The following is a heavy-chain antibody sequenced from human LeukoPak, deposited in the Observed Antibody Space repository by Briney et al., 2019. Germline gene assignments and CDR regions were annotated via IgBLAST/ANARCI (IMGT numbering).Heavy chain of an antibody. CDR2: ISHDGSLK. J-gene: IGHJ3*01. D-gene: IGHD3-10*01. CDR3: AKKNSYGSGAGDPLDV. CDR1: GFTFSSYA. Sequence: QPGGSLRLPCAASGFTFSSYAMSWVRQAPGKGLEWVAVISHDGSLKYYLDSVKGRFTISRDNSKNTLYLQMDSLRVEDTAVYYCAKKNSYGSGAGDPLDVWGHGTLVTVSS. V-gene: IGHV3-30*18.